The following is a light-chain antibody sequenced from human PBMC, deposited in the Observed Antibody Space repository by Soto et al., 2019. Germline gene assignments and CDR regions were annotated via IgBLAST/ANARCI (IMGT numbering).Light chain of an antibody. CDR1: QSISRS. V-gene: IGKV1-39*01. J-gene: IGKJ1*01. CDR2: AAS. Sequence: DIQMAQSPSTLSESVGDRVTITFRATQSISRSLNWYQQKPGKAPELLIYAASSLQSGVPSRFSGSGSGTDFTLTISSLQPEDSATYYCQQSYSALVAFGQVTKVDIK. CDR3: QQSYSALVA.